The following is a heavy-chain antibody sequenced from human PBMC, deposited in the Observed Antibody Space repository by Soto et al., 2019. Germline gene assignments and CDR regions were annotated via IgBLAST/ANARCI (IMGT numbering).Heavy chain of an antibody. CDR3: ARVREPLTGGPWFDP. Sequence: SETLSLTCAVYGGSFSAHYCIWVRQSPGKGLEWIGEINHSGSTNYNPSLKSRVTISVDTSKNQFSLKLSSVTAADTAVYYCARVREPLTGGPWFDPWGQGTLVTVSS. CDR2: INHSGST. CDR1: GGSFSAHY. V-gene: IGHV4-34*01. D-gene: IGHD1-26*01. J-gene: IGHJ5*02.